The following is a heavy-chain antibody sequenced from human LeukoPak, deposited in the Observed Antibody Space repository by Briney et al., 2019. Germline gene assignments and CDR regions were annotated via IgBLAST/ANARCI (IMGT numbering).Heavy chain of an antibody. V-gene: IGHV4-31*03. CDR2: IYYSGST. J-gene: IGHJ5*02. CDR1: GGSISSGGYY. Sequence: SETLSLTYTLSGGSISSGGYYWSWIRQHPGKGLEWIGYIYYSGSTYYNPSLKSRVTISVDTSKNQFSLKLSSVTAADTAVYFLARGGPPLFRAAAALNWFDPWGQGTLVTVSS. D-gene: IGHD6-13*01. CDR3: ARGGPPLFRAAAALNWFDP.